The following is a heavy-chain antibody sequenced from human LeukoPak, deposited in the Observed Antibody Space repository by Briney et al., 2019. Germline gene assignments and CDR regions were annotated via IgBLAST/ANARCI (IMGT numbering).Heavy chain of an antibody. V-gene: IGHV3-30*18. D-gene: IGHD4-17*01. CDR1: GFTFSSYG. J-gene: IGHJ6*03. Sequence: GGSLRLSCAASGFTFSSYGMHWVRQAPGKGLEWVAVISYDGSNKYYGDSVKGRFTISRDNSKNTLYLQMNSLRAEDTAVYYCAKDWGGYGDYGGEYYYYMNVWGKGTTVTVSS. CDR3: AKDWGGYGDYGGEYYYYMNV. CDR2: ISYDGSNK.